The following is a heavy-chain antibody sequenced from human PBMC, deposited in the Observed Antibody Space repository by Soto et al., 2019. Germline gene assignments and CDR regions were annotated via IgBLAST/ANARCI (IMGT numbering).Heavy chain of an antibody. D-gene: IGHD3-16*01. Sequence: GGLLKHARRASGVTCRGCWLYLVRQAPGKGLVWVSRINSDATRTNYADSVKGRFTISRDNAKNTLYLQMTSLRAEDTAVYYCARAENYVYTYWGQGTVVTVSS. CDR1: GVTCRGCW. CDR2: INSDATRT. CDR3: ARAENYVYTY. V-gene: IGHV3-74*01. J-gene: IGHJ4*02.